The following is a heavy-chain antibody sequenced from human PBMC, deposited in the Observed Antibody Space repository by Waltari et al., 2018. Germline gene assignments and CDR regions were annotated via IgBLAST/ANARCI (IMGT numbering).Heavy chain of an antibody. D-gene: IGHD6-25*01. J-gene: IGHJ4*02. CDR2: IILEGTST. V-gene: IGHV3-74*01. CDR3: VLYSSEFLGDY. CDR1: GFTFSSYW. Sequence: EVQLVESGGGLVQPGGSLRLSCAASGFTFSSYWMHWVRQAPGKGLVSVEQIILEGTSTNYADSVKGRFTISRDNAKNTLFLQMNSLRAEDTGVYYCVLYSSEFLGDYWGQGTLVTVSS.